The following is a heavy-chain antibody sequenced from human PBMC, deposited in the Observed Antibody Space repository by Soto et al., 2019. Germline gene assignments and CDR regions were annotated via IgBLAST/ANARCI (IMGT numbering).Heavy chain of an antibody. CDR3: ARPPQKWLTRGFDP. J-gene: IGHJ5*02. D-gene: IGHD2-8*01. Sequence: QLQLQESGPGLVKPSETLSLTCTVSGGSISSSSYYWGWIRQPPGKGLEWIGSIYYSGSTYYNPSLKSRVTISVDTSKNQFSPKLSSVTAADTAVYYCARPPQKWLTRGFDPWGQGTLVTVSS. V-gene: IGHV4-39*01. CDR1: GGSISSSSYY. CDR2: IYYSGST.